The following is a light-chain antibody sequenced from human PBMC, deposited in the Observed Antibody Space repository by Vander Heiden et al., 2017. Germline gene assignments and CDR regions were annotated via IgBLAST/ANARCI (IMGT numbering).Light chain of an antibody. CDR1: NIGSKS. CDR2: DDS. CDR3: QVWDSSSDHVV. J-gene: IGLJ2*01. Sequence: SYVLPQPHSVSVAPGQTARITCGGNNIGSKSVHWDQQKPGQAPALVVYDDSDRPSGISVRFSGSNPGNTATLTISRGEAGDEADYYCQVWDSSSDHVVFGGGTKLTVL. V-gene: IGLV3-21*02.